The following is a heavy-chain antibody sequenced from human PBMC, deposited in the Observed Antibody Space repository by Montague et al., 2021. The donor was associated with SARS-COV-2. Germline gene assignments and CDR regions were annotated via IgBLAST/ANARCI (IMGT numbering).Heavy chain of an antibody. Sequence: SETLSLTCAVYGGSFSGCYWSWIRHRPGTGLEWIWKINHSGSTNYNPSLKSRSTLSIDTSKNQFSLKLRSVTAADTAVYYCAGQHYDILPWLELGAFDIWGQGTMVTVSS. D-gene: IGHD3-9*01. CDR1: GGSFSGCY. V-gene: IGHV4-34*01. J-gene: IGHJ3*02. CDR3: AGQHYDILPWLELGAFDI. CDR2: INHSGST.